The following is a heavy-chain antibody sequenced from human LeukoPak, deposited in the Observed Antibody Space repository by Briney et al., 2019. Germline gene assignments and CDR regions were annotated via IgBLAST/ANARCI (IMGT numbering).Heavy chain of an antibody. CDR1: GFTFSSYF. CDR2: ISYDGSIQ. V-gene: IGHV3-30-3*01. CDR3: ARERGEGRTRNFDY. Sequence: GGSLRLSCAASGFTFSSYFVHWVRQAPGKGLDWVTTISYDGSIQYYSDSVKGRFTISRDISKNTLYLQMNSLKPEDTAMYYCARERGEGRTRNFDYWGQGTLVTVSS. D-gene: IGHD3-16*01. J-gene: IGHJ4*02.